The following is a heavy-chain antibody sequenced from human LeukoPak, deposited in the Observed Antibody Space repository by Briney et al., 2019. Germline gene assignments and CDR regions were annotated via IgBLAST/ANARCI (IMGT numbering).Heavy chain of an antibody. CDR2: IYTSGST. D-gene: IGHD6-13*01. Sequence: PSETLSLTCTVSGGSISSDTYYWSWIRQPAGKGLEWIGRIYTSGSTNYNPSLKSRVTISIDTSKNQFSLKLSSVTAADTALYYCARQVAAAGRIHDYWGQGTLVTVSS. J-gene: IGHJ4*02. CDR3: ARQVAAAGRIHDY. V-gene: IGHV4-61*02. CDR1: GGSISSDTYY.